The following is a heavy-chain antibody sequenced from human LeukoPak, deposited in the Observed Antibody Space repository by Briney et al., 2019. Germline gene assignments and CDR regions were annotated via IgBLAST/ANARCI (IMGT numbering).Heavy chain of an antibody. J-gene: IGHJ2*01. Sequence: GGSLRLSCAASGYTFADYVMHWVRQAPGKGLEWVSGVGWNNGQIGYADSVKGRFTISRDNAKNSPYLQMTSLGIEDKALYYCAKGSGSYSYWYLDLWGRGTLVTVSS. CDR3: AKGSGSYSYWYLDL. CDR1: GYTFADYV. CDR2: VGWNNGQI. V-gene: IGHV3-9*01. D-gene: IGHD1-26*01.